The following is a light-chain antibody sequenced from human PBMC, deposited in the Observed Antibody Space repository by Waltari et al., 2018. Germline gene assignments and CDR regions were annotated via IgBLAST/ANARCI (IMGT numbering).Light chain of an antibody. Sequence: EIVLTQSPATLSLSPGERATLSCRASKSLSTYLAWYQHKPGQAPRLLIYHASNRATGIPARFSGSGSGTDFTLTISSLEPEDIAVYYCQQRGTFGPGTKVEIK. V-gene: IGKV3-11*01. J-gene: IGKJ3*01. CDR3: QQRGT. CDR2: HAS. CDR1: KSLSTY.